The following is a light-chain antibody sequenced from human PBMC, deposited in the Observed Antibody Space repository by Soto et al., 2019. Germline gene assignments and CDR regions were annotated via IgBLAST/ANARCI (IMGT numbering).Light chain of an antibody. CDR2: AAS. V-gene: IGKV3-20*01. Sequence: EIVLTQSPGTLSLSPGERATLSCRASQSISSSYLAWYQQKPGQAPRPLIYAASNRATGIPDRFSGSGSWADFTLPISRREPEDFAVYYCQQYCSSPWTFGQGTKVEIK. CDR3: QQYCSSPWT. CDR1: QSISSSY. J-gene: IGKJ1*01.